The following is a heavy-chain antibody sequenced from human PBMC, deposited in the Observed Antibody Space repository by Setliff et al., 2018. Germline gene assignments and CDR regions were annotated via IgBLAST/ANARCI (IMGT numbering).Heavy chain of an antibody. J-gene: IGHJ4*02. D-gene: IGHD2-15*01. V-gene: IGHV3-21*01. CDR3: ARFACNGGSCYLSASDY. CDR2: ISGSSGYK. Sequence: GSLRLSCAASGFTFESHTMNWVRQAPGKGLEWVSSISGSSGYKYYADSLKGRFTISRDNAKSSLYLQVDSLRAEDTAVYYCARFACNGGSCYLSASDYWGQGTLVTVSS. CDR1: GFTFESHT.